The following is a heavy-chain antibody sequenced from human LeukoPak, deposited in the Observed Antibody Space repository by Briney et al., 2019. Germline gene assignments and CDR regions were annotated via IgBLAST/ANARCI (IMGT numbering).Heavy chain of an antibody. Sequence: SVKVSCKTSGYTFTGYYMHWVRQAPGQGLEWMGGIIPIFGTANYAQKFQGRVTITADKSTSTAYMELSSLRSEDTAVYYCARDQGYGSSWVQDYYYYMDVWGKGTTVTVSS. CDR1: GYTFTGYY. CDR3: ARDQGYGSSWVQDYYYYMDV. D-gene: IGHD6-13*01. CDR2: IIPIFGTA. V-gene: IGHV1-69*06. J-gene: IGHJ6*03.